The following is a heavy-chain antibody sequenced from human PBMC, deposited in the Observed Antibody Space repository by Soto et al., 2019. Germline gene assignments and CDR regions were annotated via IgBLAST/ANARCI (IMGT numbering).Heavy chain of an antibody. Sequence: QVQLVESGGGVVQPGRSLRLSCAASGFTFSSYGMHWVRQAPGKGLEWVAVIWYDGSNKYYADSVKGRFTISRDNSKNTLYLQMNSLRAEDTAVYYCARTWIQLWSLFGAFDIWGQGTMVTVSS. D-gene: IGHD5-18*01. J-gene: IGHJ3*02. CDR2: IWYDGSNK. V-gene: IGHV3-33*01. CDR3: ARTWIQLWSLFGAFDI. CDR1: GFTFSSYG.